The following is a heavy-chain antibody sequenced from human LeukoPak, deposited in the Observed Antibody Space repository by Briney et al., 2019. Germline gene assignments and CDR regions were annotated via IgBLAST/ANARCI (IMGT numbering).Heavy chain of an antibody. V-gene: IGHV4-59*08. D-gene: IGHD1-26*01. J-gene: IGHJ3*02. Sequence: PSETLSLTRTVSGGSISSYYWSWIRQPPGKGLEWIGYIYYSGSTNYNPSLKSRVTISVDTSKNQFSLKLSSVTAADTAVYYCARTYSGSYYAFDIWGQGTMVTVSS. CDR3: ARTYSGSYYAFDI. CDR2: IYYSGST. CDR1: GGSISSYY.